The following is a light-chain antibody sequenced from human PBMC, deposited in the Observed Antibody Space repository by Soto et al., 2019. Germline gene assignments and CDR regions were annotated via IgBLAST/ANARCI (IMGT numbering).Light chain of an antibody. CDR3: QQYNIWPRT. J-gene: IGKJ4*01. V-gene: IGKV3D-15*01. Sequence: EIVMTQSPATLSVSPGEGVTLSCRASQRLTNNLAWYQQSPGQAPRLLIYGASTRATGIPTRFSGSGTGTEFTLTISSLESEDFAGYYCQQYNIWPRTFGGGHKVEI. CDR2: GAS. CDR1: QRLTNN.